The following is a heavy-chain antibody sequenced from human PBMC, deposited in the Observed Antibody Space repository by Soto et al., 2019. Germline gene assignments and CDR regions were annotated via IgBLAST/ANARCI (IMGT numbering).Heavy chain of an antibody. CDR1: GGSFSGYY. CDR2: INHSGST. J-gene: IGHJ6*02. V-gene: IGHV4-34*01. Sequence: ASETLSLTCSVYGGSFSGYYWSWIRQPPGKGLEWIGEINHSGSTNYNPSLKSRVTISVDTSKNQFSLKLSSVTAADTAVYYCAREGVVAATKNYGMDVWGQGTTVTVSS. D-gene: IGHD2-15*01. CDR3: AREGVVAATKNYGMDV.